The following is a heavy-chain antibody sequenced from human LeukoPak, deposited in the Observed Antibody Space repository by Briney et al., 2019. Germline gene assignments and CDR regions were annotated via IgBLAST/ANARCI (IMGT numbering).Heavy chain of an antibody. CDR1: GYTFTGYY. CDR2: INPNSGGT. J-gene: IGHJ2*01. Sequence: ASVKVSCKASGYTFTGYYMHWVRQAPGQGLEWMGWINPNSGGTNYAQKFQGRVTMTRDTSISTAYMELSSVTAADTAVYYCARGLSYYYSLWYFDLWGRGTLVTVSS. V-gene: IGHV1-2*02. CDR3: ARGLSYYYSLWYFDL. D-gene: IGHD3-10*01.